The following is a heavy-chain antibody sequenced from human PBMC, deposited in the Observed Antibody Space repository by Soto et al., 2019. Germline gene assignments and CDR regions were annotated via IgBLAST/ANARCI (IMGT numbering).Heavy chain of an antibody. CDR3: ARALTGYGMDV. V-gene: IGHV1-18*01. J-gene: IGHJ6*02. CDR1: RYICTNYG. Sequence: QVQLVQSGVEVREPGASVNVSCKAVRYICTNYGVTWVRQAPGKGLEWMGWITTYNGKTEYAQKVKGRVTMTTDASTSTAYMELGSLRSDDTAIYYCARALTGYGMDVWGQGTTVTVS. CDR2: ITTYNGKT.